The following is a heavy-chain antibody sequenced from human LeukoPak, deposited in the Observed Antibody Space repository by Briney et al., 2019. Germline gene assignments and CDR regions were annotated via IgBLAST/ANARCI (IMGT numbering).Heavy chain of an antibody. D-gene: IGHD3-22*01. CDR3: AREVIPAPDAFDI. CDR1: GYTFTSYG. CDR2: IIPIFGTA. V-gene: IGHV1-69*05. Sequence: SVKVSCKASGYTFTSYGISWVRQAPGQGLEWMGGIIPIFGTANYAQKFQGRVTITTDESTSTAYMELSSLRSEDTAVYYCAREVIPAPDAFDIWGQGTMVTVSS. J-gene: IGHJ3*02.